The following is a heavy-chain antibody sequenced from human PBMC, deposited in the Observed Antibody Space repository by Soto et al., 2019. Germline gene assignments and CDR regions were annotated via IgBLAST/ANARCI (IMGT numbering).Heavy chain of an antibody. D-gene: IGHD2-21*02. CDR2: ITGSGDSA. Sequence: EVQLLESGGGLVQPGGSLRLSCAASGFTFNNYAISWVRQAPGKGLEWVSTITGSGDSAYYADSVKGRFIISRDNSKNTLYMQLHSPGTEDSAVYYCAKGRDANYYCHMDVWGGGTRFTVSS. CDR1: GFTFNNYA. CDR3: AKGRDANYYCHMDV. J-gene: IGHJ6*02. V-gene: IGHV3-23*01.